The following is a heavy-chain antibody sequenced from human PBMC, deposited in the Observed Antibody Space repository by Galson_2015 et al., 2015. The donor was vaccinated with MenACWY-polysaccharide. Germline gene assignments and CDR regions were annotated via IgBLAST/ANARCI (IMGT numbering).Heavy chain of an antibody. J-gene: IGHJ1*01. D-gene: IGHD2-21*01. CDR1: GFSFRHYG. CDR2: TSYDGTNK. V-gene: IGHV3-30-3*01. Sequence: SLRLSCAASGFSFRHYGLHWVRQAPGKGLEWVAVTSYDGTNKSYAESVKGRFTISRDNSKNTLFLQMNTLRAEDTALYYCARDGDNDLLHVYWRQGTLVTVSS. CDR3: ARDGDNDLLHVY.